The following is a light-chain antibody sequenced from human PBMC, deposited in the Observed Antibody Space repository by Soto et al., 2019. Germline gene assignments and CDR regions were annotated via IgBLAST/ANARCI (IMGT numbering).Light chain of an antibody. CDR3: SSYTGSSTYVV. J-gene: IGLJ2*01. CDR1: SIDVGGYNY. V-gene: IGLV2-14*01. CDR2: DVS. Sequence: QSALTQPASVSGSPGQSITISCTGTSIDVGGYNYVSWYQQHPGEAPKLMIYDVSNRPSGVSNRFSGSKSANTASLTISGLQAEDEADYYCSSYTGSSTYVVFGGGTKPIVL.